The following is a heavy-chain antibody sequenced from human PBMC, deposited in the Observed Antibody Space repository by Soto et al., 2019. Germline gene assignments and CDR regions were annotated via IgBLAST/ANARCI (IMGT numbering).Heavy chain of an antibody. D-gene: IGHD5-12*01. CDR1: GGSISSGGYS. Sequence: QLQLQESGSGLVKPSQTLSLTCAVSGGSISSGGYSWSWIRQPPGKGLEWIGYIYHSGSTYYNPSRKSRFTIAADRSKNQFSLKLSSVTAADTAVYYCAAGGGLPRYYWGQGTLVTVSS. CDR3: AAGGGLPRYY. J-gene: IGHJ4*02. CDR2: IYHSGST. V-gene: IGHV4-30-2*01.